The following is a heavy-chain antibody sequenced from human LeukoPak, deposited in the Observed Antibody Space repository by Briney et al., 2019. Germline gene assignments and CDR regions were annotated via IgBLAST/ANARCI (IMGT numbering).Heavy chain of an antibody. CDR2: MYHSGST. CDR1: GYSITSGYY. J-gene: IGHJ4*02. V-gene: IGHV4-38-2*01. D-gene: IGHD2-21*01. CDR3: ARMCVGDCRGGFDY. Sequence: ASETLSLTCVVSGYSITSGYYWGWIREPPGKGLEWIASMYHSGSTYYKPSLKSRVTISVDTSKNQFSLKVNSVTAADTAVYYCARMCVGDCRGGFDYWGQGTLVTVSS.